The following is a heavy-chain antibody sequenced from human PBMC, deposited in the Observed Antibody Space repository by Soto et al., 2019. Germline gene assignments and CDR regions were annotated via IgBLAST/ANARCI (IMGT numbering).Heavy chain of an antibody. CDR1: GYSFTSYW. CDR2: IDPSDSYT. CDR3: ARHRPAYYDFWSGYLADYYGMDV. D-gene: IGHD3-3*01. Sequence: PGESLKISCKGSGYSFTSYWISWVRQMPGKGLEWMGRIDPSDSYTNYSPSFQGHVTISADKSISTAYLQWSSLKASDTAMYYCARHRPAYYDFWSGYLADYYGMDVWGQGTTVTV. J-gene: IGHJ6*02. V-gene: IGHV5-10-1*01.